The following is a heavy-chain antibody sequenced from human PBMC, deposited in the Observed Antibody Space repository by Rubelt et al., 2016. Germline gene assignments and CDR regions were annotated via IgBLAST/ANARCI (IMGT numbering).Heavy chain of an antibody. V-gene: IGHV4-34*01. CDR1: GGSFSGYY. J-gene: IGHJ6*02. Sequence: QVQLQQWGAGLLKPSETLSLTCAVYGGSFSGYYWSWIRQPPGKGLEWSGEINHSGSTNYNPSPKSRVPISVDTSKNQFSLKLSSVTAADTAVYYCARGRRGSSSWLGRDYYGMDVWGQGTTVTVSS. CDR2: INHSGST. D-gene: IGHD6-13*01. CDR3: ARGRRGSSSWLGRDYYGMDV.